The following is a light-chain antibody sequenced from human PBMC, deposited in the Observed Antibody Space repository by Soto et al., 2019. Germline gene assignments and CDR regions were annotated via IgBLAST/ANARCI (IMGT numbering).Light chain of an antibody. CDR1: QFVSSR. Sequence: DIVVTQSPATLSASPGERVTLSCRASQFVSSRLAWSQQRPGQVPRLLIYDTSTRAPGISARFSGSGSGTEFTLTLSSLQSEDFAVYYCQEYIQWPPGMFGPGTTVDIK. J-gene: IGKJ1*01. V-gene: IGKV3-15*01. CDR2: DTS. CDR3: QEYIQWPPGM.